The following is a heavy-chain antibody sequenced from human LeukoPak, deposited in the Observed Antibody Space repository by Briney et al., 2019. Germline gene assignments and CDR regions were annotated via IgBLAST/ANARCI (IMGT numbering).Heavy chain of an antibody. CDR2: ISSSSSYI. CDR3: ARDSSGYYSADAFDI. CDR1: GFTFSSYS. D-gene: IGHD3-22*01. Sequence: GGSLRLSCAASGFTFSSYSMNWVRQAPGKGLEWVSSISSSSSYIYYADSVKGRFTISRDNAKNSLYLQMNSLRAEDTAVYYCARDSSGYYSADAFDIWGQGTMVTVSS. J-gene: IGHJ3*02. V-gene: IGHV3-21*01.